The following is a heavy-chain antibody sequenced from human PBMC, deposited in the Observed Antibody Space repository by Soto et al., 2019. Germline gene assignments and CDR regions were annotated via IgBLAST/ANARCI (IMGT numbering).Heavy chain of an antibody. Sequence: LRLSCAASGITFSDYGMHWVRQAPGKGLEWVAGVWKDGSNRYYVDSVKGRFTISRDNSKNTLYLQMNSLRDEDTAVYYCAKVPRGSNFGYYNFWGQGTLVTVSS. V-gene: IGHV3-30*18. D-gene: IGHD5-18*01. CDR2: VWKDGSNR. CDR1: GITFSDYG. CDR3: AKVPRGSNFGYYNF. J-gene: IGHJ4*02.